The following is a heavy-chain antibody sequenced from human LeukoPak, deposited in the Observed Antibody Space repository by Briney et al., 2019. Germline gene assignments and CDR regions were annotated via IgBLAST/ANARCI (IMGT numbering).Heavy chain of an antibody. CDR3: ARDHYDSSGYYYGGSYYYMDV. V-gene: IGHV4-4*07. Sequence: SETLSLTCTVSGGSISSYYWSWIRQPAGKGLEWIGRIYTSGSTNYNPSLKSRVTMSVDTSKNQFSLKLSSVTAADTAVYYCARDHYDSSGYYYGGSYYYMDVWGKGTTVTISS. CDR1: GGSISSYY. CDR2: IYTSGST. D-gene: IGHD3-22*01. J-gene: IGHJ6*03.